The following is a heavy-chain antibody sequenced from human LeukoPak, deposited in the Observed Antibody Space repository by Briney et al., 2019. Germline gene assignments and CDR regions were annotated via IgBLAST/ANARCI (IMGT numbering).Heavy chain of an antibody. D-gene: IGHD1-26*01. V-gene: IGHV4-4*07. CDR3: ARWELASDAFDI. CDR2: IYTSGST. Sequence: PSETLSLTCAASGGSISSYYWSWLRQPAGKGLEWIGRIYTSGSTNYNPSLKSRVTMSVDTSKNQFSLKLSSVTAADTAVYYCARWELASDAFDIWGQGTMVTVSS. CDR1: GGSISSYY. J-gene: IGHJ3*02.